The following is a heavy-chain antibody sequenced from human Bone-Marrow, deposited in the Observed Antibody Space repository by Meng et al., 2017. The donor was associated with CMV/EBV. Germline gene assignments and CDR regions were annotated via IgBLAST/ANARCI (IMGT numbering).Heavy chain of an antibody. V-gene: IGHV1-2*02. CDR2: INPNSGGT. D-gene: IGHD4-11*01. CDR3: AVMTTVTTGPILDWYFDL. CDR1: GYTFTGYY. Sequence: ASVKVSCKASGYTFTGYYMHWVRQAPGQGLEWMGWINPNSGGTNYAQKFQGRVTMTRDTSISTAYMELSRLRSDDTDVYYCAVMTTVTTGPILDWYFDLWGRGSLVTVSS. J-gene: IGHJ2*01.